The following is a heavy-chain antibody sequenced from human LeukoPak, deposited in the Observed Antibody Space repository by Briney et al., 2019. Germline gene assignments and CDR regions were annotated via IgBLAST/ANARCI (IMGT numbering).Heavy chain of an antibody. J-gene: IGHJ6*02. CDR3: ARPRCSSTSCPDYYGMDV. V-gene: IGHV4-39*01. CDR2: IYYSGST. Sequence: SETLSLTCTVSGGSISSSSYYWGWIRQPPGKGLERIGSIYYSGSTYYNPSLKSRVTISVDTSKNQFSLKLSSVTAADTAVYYCARPRCSSTSCPDYYGMDVWGQGTTVTVSS. CDR1: GGSISSSSYY. D-gene: IGHD2-2*01.